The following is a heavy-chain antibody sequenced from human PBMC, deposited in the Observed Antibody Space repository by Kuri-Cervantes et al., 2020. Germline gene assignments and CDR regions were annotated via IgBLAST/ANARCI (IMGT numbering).Heavy chain of an antibody. V-gene: IGHV1-46*01. Sequence: ASVKVSCKASGYTFTSYYMHWVRQAPGQGLEWMGIINPSGGSTSYAQKFQGRVTMTRDTSTSTVYMELSSLRSEDTAVYYCARASLENWNYGDYYYYYGMDVWGQGTTVTDSS. CDR1: GYTFTSYY. CDR3: ARASLENWNYGDYYYYYGMDV. CDR2: INPSGGST. J-gene: IGHJ6*02. D-gene: IGHD1-7*01.